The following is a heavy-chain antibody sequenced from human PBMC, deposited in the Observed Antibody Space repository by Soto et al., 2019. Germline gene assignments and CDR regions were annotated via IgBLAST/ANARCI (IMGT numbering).Heavy chain of an antibody. Sequence: GGSLRLSCVVSGFTFSNYAMHWVRQAPGKGLGWVAVISSDGSEKYYLDSVRDRFTISRDNSKNTLYLQMNNLRPEDTAMYYCANSWTTLTTGFDFWGQGALVTVSS. CDR2: ISSDGSEK. CDR3: ANSWTTLTTGFDF. V-gene: IGHV3-30*04. CDR1: GFTFSNYA. J-gene: IGHJ4*02. D-gene: IGHD4-17*01.